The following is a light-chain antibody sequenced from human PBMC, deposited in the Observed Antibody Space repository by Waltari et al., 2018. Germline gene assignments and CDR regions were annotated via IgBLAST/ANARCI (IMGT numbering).Light chain of an antibody. CDR2: GKS. J-gene: IGKJ2*01. CDR1: QGISSN. CDR3: QQYDIWPYT. V-gene: IGKV3-15*01. Sequence: EIVMTQSPATLSMSPGETATLSCRASQGISSNLAWYQQKPGQAPRLLMYGKSTRASGFPAGFSGSGSGTEFTLTISSLQSEDFATYYCQQYDIWPYTLGQGTKLEIK.